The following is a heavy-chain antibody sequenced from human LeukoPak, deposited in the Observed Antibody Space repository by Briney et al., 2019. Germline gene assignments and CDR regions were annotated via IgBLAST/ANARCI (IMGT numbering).Heavy chain of an antibody. CDR3: AKDGRRWELRLLFDY. D-gene: IGHD2-15*01. CDR2: ISSSGGST. J-gene: IGHJ4*02. CDR1: GFTFSSYA. V-gene: IGHV3-23*01. Sequence: GGSLRLSCAASGFTFSSYAMSWVRQAPGKGLEWVSAISSSGGSTYYADSVKGRFTISRDNSKNTLYLQMNSLRAEDTAVYYCAKDGRRWELRLLFDYWGQGTLVTVSS.